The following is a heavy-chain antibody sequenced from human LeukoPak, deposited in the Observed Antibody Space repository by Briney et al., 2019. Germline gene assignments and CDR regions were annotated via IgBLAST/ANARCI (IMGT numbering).Heavy chain of an antibody. Sequence: SESLSLTCTVSGDSINSAIYCWGWIRQPPGKDLEWIGTICHSGNTYYNPSLKSRVTVSVDTSKSQLSLRLNSVTAADTSVYYCARYCNAGACSMFKTFDVWGQGTMVTVSS. D-gene: IGHD2-15*01. CDR3: ARYCNAGACSMFKTFDV. V-gene: IGHV4-39*01. J-gene: IGHJ3*01. CDR2: ICHSGNT. CDR1: GDSINSAIYC.